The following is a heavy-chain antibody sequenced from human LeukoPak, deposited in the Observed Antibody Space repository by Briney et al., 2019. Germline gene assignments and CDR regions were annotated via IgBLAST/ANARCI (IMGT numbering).Heavy chain of an antibody. CDR3: ARGRPTITTPYFDY. CDR1: GGSISSSSYY. V-gene: IGHV4-39*07. CDR2: IYYSGST. D-gene: IGHD5-12*01. J-gene: IGHJ4*02. Sequence: SETLSLTCTVSGGSISSSSYYWGWIRQPPGKGLEWIGSIYYSGSTNYNPSLKSRVTISVDTSKNQFSLKLSSVTAADTAVYYCARGRPTITTPYFDYWGQGTLVTVSS.